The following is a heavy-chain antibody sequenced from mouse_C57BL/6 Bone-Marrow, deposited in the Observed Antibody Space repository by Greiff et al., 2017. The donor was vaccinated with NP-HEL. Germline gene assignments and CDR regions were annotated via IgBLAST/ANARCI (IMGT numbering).Heavy chain of an antibody. CDR3: AREGGWDEGKPLDY. CDR2: IHPNSGST. J-gene: IGHJ2*01. Sequence: QVQLQQPGAELVQPGASVKLSCTASGYTFTSYWMHWVKQRPGQGLEWIGMIHPNSGSTNYNEKFTSKATLTVDKSSSTAYMQLSSLTSEDSAVYCCAREGGWDEGKPLDYWGQGTTLTVSS. V-gene: IGHV1-64*01. CDR1: GYTFTSYW. D-gene: IGHD4-1*01.